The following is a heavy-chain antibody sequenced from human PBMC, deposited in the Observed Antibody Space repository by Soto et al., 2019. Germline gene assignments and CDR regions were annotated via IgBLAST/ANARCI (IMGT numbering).Heavy chain of an antibody. Sequence: GESLKISCKGSGYNFSSRWIAWVRQKPGKGLEWMGIVYPGDAETRYSPSFQGQVTMSADKSIDTAYLQWSSLKASDTAIYYCAKSEVLEIWGQGTMVTVSS. CDR3: AKSEVLEI. CDR1: GYNFSSRW. J-gene: IGHJ3*02. CDR2: VYPGDAET. V-gene: IGHV5-51*01.